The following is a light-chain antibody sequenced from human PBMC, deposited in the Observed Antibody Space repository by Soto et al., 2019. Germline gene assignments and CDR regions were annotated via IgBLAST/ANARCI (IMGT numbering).Light chain of an antibody. CDR3: QQYGTSPGT. CDR1: QSVYSNF. V-gene: IGKV3-20*01. Sequence: EIVLTQSPGTLSLSPGERATLSCRASQSVYSNFLAWYQHKPGQTPRLLIYGAFISATGIPDRFSGSGSGTDFTLTVSRLEPEDFAVYYCQQYGTSPGTFGQGTKVDIK. J-gene: IGKJ1*01. CDR2: GAF.